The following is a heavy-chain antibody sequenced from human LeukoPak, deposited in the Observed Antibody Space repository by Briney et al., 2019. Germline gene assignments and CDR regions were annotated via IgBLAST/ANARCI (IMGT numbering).Heavy chain of an antibody. Sequence: PSETLSLTCTVSGDSISTTEDHWTWIRQFPGKGLEWIGYTSYSGYPDSNPSLKSRVTISLDTSKNQFSLKLSSVTVADTAVYYCARSLSGLLAYFDLWGRGTLVTVSS. CDR1: GDSISTTEDH. CDR3: ARSLSGLLAYFDL. CDR2: TSYSGYP. D-gene: IGHD1-26*01. V-gene: IGHV4-31*03. J-gene: IGHJ2*01.